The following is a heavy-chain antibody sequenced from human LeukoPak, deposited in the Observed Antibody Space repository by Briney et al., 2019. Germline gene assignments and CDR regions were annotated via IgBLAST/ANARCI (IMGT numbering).Heavy chain of an antibody. J-gene: IGHJ6*02. CDR3: TRGPIQLWLYHGMDV. CDR2: IRSKTYGGTT. CDR1: GFTFGDHA. Sequence: GGSLRLSCTVSGFTFGDHAMSWVRQAPGKGLEEVGFIRSKTYGGTTEYAASVKGRFIISRDDSTSIAYLQMNSLNTEDTAVYYCTRGPIQLWLYHGMDVWGQGTTVTVSS. V-gene: IGHV3-49*04. D-gene: IGHD5-18*01.